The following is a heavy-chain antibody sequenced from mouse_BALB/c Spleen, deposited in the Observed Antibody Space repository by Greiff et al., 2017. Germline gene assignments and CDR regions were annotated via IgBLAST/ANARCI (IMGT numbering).Heavy chain of an antibody. CDR3: ARKVGDGSRYAMDY. V-gene: IGHV2-4-1*01. CDR2: T. J-gene: IGHJ4*01. Sequence: TDYNAAFISRLSISKDNSKSQVFFKMNSLQADDTAIYYCARKVGDGSRYAMDYWGQGTSVTVSS. D-gene: IGHD2-3*01.